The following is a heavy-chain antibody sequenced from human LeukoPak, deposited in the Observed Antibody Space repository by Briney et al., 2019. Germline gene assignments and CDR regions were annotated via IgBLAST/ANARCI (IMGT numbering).Heavy chain of an antibody. CDR2: IVGSSSTK. CDR3: ATDSPEAAAFDY. D-gene: IGHD2-15*01. CDR1: GFSFSTYS. Sequence: GGSLRLSCAASGFSFSTYSMNWVRQAPGKGLEWVSYIVGSSSTKYYADSVKGRFTISRDNAKNSLYLQMDSLRAEDTAVYYCATDSPEAAAFDYWGQGTLVTVSS. V-gene: IGHV3-48*04. J-gene: IGHJ4*02.